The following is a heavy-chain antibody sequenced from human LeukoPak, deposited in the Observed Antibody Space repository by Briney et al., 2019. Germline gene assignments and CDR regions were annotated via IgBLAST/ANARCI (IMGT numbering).Heavy chain of an antibody. J-gene: IGHJ4*02. Sequence: RPSETLSPTCVVYGGSFSDHSWSWIRQPPGKGLEWIGSIYYSGRTYYNPSLKSRVTMSVDTSKNQFSLKMSSVTAADTAVYYCARLGQYCGSDCYPPSFDYWGQGTQVTVSS. V-gene: IGHV4-34*01. D-gene: IGHD2-21*02. CDR1: GGSFSDHS. CDR2: IYYSGRT. CDR3: ARLGQYCGSDCYPPSFDY.